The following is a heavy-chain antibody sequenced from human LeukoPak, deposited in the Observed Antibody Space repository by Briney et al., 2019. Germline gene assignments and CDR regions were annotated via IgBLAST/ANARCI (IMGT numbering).Heavy chain of an antibody. CDR1: GYTFTSYG. CDR3: ARVDSSGWYRVLNWFDP. D-gene: IGHD6-19*01. CDR2: ISAYNGNT. J-gene: IGHJ5*02. Sequence: ASVKVSCKASGYTFTSYGISWVRQAPGQGLEWMGWISAYNGNTNYAQKLQGRVTMTTDTSTSTAYMELRSLRSDDTAVYYCARVDSSGWYRVLNWFDPWGQGTLVTVSS. V-gene: IGHV1-18*01.